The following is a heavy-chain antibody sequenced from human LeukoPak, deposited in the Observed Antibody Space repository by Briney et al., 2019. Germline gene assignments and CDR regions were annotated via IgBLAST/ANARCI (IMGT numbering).Heavy chain of an antibody. CDR2: ISGSVSST. V-gene: IGHV3-23*01. CDR1: GFTFSNYW. Sequence: GGSLRLSCAASGFTFSNYWMNWVRQAPGKGLEWVSVISGSVSSTNYADSVKGRFTISRDNSKNTLYLQMNSLRAEDTAVYYCARQTGTPLPSIFDYWGQGTLVTVSS. CDR3: ARQTGTPLPSIFDY. D-gene: IGHD1-1*01. J-gene: IGHJ4*02.